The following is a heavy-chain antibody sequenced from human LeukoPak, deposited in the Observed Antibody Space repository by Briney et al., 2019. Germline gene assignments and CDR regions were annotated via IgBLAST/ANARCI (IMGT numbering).Heavy chain of an antibody. CDR1: GGSISSDY. CDR3: AKAPPKEYDFWSGYYNYMDV. D-gene: IGHD3/OR15-3a*01. V-gene: IGHV4-59*12. Sequence: SETLSLTCTVSGGSISSDYWTWIRQSPGKGLEWIGYMDYTGTTKYNPALKSRISISVDTSKNQFSLKLSSVTAADTAVYYCAKAPPKEYDFWSGYYNYMDVWGKGTTVTVSS. CDR2: MDYTGTT. J-gene: IGHJ6*03.